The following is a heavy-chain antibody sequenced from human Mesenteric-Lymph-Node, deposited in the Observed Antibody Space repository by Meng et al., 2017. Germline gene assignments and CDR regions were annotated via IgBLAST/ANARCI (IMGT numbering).Heavy chain of an antibody. V-gene: IGHV5-51*01. J-gene: IGHJ4*02. CDR2: IYPGDSET. D-gene: IGHD3-22*01. CDR3: ARTYDSNGYSHLYY. Sequence: GESLKISCKGSGYSFTSYWIGWVRQMPGKGLEWMGIIYPGDSETRYNPSFQGQVTISADKSISTAYLQWSSLKASDTAMYYCARTYDSNGYSHLYYWGQGTLVTVSS. CDR1: GYSFTSYW.